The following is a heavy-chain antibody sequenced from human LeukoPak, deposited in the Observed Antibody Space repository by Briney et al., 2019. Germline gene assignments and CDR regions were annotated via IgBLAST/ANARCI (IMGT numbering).Heavy chain of an antibody. CDR3: TTDTPITGTTGFDY. CDR2: IKSKTDGGTT. V-gene: IGHV3-15*01. D-gene: IGHD1-7*01. CDR1: GFTFSNAW. Sequence: GGSLRLSCAASGFTFSNAWMSWVRQAPGKGLEWVGRIKSKTDGGTTDYAAPVKGRFTISRGDSKNTLYLQMNSLKTEDTAVYYCTTDTPITGTTGFDYWGQGTLVTVSS. J-gene: IGHJ4*02.